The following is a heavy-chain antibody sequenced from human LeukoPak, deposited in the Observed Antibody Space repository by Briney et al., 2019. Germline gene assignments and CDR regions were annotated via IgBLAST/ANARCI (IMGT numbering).Heavy chain of an antibody. J-gene: IGHJ3*02. Sequence: PSETLSLTCTVSGASISSYYWSWIRQPAGKALEWIGRIYVTGSTTYNPSLESRVTISVDTSKNQFSLKLSSVTAADTAVYFCARGPYSYDSSGAFDIWGQGTMVTVSS. V-gene: IGHV4-4*07. CDR2: IYVTGST. CDR3: ARGPYSYDSSGAFDI. CDR1: GASISSYY. D-gene: IGHD3-22*01.